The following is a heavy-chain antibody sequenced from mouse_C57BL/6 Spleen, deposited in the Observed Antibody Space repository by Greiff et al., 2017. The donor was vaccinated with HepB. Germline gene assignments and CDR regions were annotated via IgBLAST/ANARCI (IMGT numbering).Heavy chain of an antibody. CDR1: GYSITSGYY. V-gene: IGHV3-6*01. J-gene: IGHJ3*01. CDR2: ISYDGSN. Sequence: EVQLVESGPGLVKPSQSLSLTCSVTGYSITSGYYWNWIRQFPGNKLEWMGYISYDGSNNYNPPVKNRISLTRDTSKNQFFLKVNSVTTEDTATYYCAAFAYWGQGTLVTVSA. CDR3: AAFAY.